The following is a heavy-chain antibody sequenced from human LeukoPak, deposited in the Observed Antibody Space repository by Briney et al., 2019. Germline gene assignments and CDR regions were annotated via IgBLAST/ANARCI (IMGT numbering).Heavy chain of an antibody. J-gene: IGHJ4*02. CDR3: AREGLWELPDY. CDR2: INPSGGST. V-gene: IGHV1-46*01. CDR1: GYTFTSYY. Sequence: GASVKVSCKASGYTFTSYYMHWVRQAPGQGLEWMGIINPSGGSTSYAQKFQGRVTMTRDTSISTAYMELSRLRSDDTAVYYCAREGLWELPDYWGQGTLVTVSS. D-gene: IGHD1-26*01.